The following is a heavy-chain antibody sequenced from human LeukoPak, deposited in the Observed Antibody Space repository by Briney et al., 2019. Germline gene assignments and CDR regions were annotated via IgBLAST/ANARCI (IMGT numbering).Heavy chain of an antibody. CDR1: GGSISSYY. Sequence: SETLSLTCTVSGGSISSYYWSWIRQPPGKGLEWIGYIYYSGSTNYNPSLKSRVTISVDTSKNQFSLKLSSVTAADTAVYYCARHVSNILFGVPIAYYFDYWGQGTLVTVSS. CDR3: ARHVSNILFGVPIAYYFDY. V-gene: IGHV4-59*08. D-gene: IGHD3-3*01. CDR2: IYYSGST. J-gene: IGHJ4*02.